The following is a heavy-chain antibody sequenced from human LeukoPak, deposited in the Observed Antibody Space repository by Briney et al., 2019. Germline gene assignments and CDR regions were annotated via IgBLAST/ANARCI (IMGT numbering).Heavy chain of an antibody. CDR1: GYTFTGYY. D-gene: IGHD6-6*01. CDR3: ARRAGQLVHNWFDP. J-gene: IGHJ5*02. Sequence: ASVKVSCKASGYTFTGYYMHWVRQAPGQGLEWMGWINPNSGGTNYAQKFQGRVTMTRDTSISTAYMELSRLRSDDTAVYYCARRAGQLVHNWFDPWGQGTLVTVSS. CDR2: INPNSGGT. V-gene: IGHV1-2*02.